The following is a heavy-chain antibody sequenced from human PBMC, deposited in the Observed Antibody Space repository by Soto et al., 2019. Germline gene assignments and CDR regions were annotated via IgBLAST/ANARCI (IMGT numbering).Heavy chain of an antibody. CDR3: ARGSTYYYDSSGYYVRQLTHWYFDL. J-gene: IGHJ2*01. D-gene: IGHD3-22*01. CDR2: IYYSGST. V-gene: IGHV4-59*08. Sequence: QVQLQESGPGLVKPSETLSLTCTVSGGSISSYYWSWIRQPPGKGLEWIGYIYYSGSTNYNPSLKERATIQVDTSKNQCSLKLSSVTAAGTAVYYCARGSTYYYDSSGYYVRQLTHWYFDLWGRGTLVTVSS. CDR1: GGSISSYY.